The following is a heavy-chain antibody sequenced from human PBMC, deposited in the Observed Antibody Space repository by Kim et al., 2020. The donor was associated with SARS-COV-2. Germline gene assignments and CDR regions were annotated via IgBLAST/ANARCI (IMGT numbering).Heavy chain of an antibody. CDR1: GFTFDDYA. V-gene: IGHV3-9*01. CDR2: ISWNSGSI. CDR3: AKDKGYSSSRGSIDY. D-gene: IGHD6-13*01. Sequence: GGSLRLSCAASGFTFDDYAMHWVRQAPGKGLEWVSGISWNSGSIGYADSVKGRFTISRDNAKNSLYLQMNSLRAEDTALYYCAKDKGYSSSRGSIDYWGQGTLVTVSS. J-gene: IGHJ4*02.